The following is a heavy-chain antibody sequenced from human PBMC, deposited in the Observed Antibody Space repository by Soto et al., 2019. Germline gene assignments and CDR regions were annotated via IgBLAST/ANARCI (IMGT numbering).Heavy chain of an antibody. Sequence: QVQLVQSGAEVKKPGASVKVSCKASGYIFTNYYIHWVRQAPGQGLEWMAIINPLPTSGSTNYAQKFQGRVTGTRDTSTSTVYLERSSLRSDDTAVYYCARDLAAAAYWGQGTLVTVSS. V-gene: IGHV1-46*01. CDR2: INPLPTSGST. CDR1: GYIFTNYY. J-gene: IGHJ4*02. D-gene: IGHD6-13*01. CDR3: ARDLAAAAY.